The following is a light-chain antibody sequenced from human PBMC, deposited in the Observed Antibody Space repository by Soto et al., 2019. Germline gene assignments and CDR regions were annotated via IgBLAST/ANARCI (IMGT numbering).Light chain of an antibody. CDR2: GAS. J-gene: IGKJ5*01. CDR1: QSVSSSF. CDR3: QQYGSSPRT. Sequence: EIVLTQSPGTLSLSPGERATLSCRASQSVSSSFLAWYQQKVGQAPRLLIYGASSRATGIPDRFSGSGSGTDFTLSISRLEPEDFAVYYCQQYGSSPRTFGQGRRLEI. V-gene: IGKV3-20*01.